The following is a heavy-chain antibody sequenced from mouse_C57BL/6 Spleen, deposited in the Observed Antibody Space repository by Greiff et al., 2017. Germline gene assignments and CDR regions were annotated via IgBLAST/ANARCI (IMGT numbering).Heavy chain of an antibody. CDR2: IHPNSGST. J-gene: IGHJ4*01. V-gene: IGHV1-64*01. Sequence: QVQLQQPGAELVKPGASVKLSCKASGYTFTSYWMHWVKQRPGQGLEWIGMIHPNSGSTNYNEKFKSKATLTVDKSSSTAYMQLSNLTSEDSAFYYCARSFFRYYAMDDWGQGTSVTVSS. CDR3: ARSFFRYYAMDD. CDR1: GYTFTSYW.